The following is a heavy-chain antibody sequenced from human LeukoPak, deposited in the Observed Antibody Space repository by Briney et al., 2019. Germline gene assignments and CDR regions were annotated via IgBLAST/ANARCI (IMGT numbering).Heavy chain of an antibody. CDR2: IYPGDSDT. CDR1: GYSFTSYW. J-gene: IGHJ3*02. V-gene: IGHV5-51*01. CDR3: AREGNDDGNGAFDI. Sequence: GESLKISCQGSGYSFTSYWIGWVRQMPGKGLEWMAIIYPGDSDTRYSPFFQGQVTISADKSISTAYLQWSSLKASDTAMYYCAREGNDDGNGAFDIWGQGTMVTVSS. D-gene: IGHD4-11*01.